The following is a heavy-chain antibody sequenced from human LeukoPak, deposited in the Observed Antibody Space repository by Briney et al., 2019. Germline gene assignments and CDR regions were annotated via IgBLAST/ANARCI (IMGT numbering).Heavy chain of an antibody. J-gene: IGHJ6*03. D-gene: IGHD3-22*01. CDR3: ARAYYYDSSGYPTTTYYYYYYMDV. V-gene: IGHV1-18*01. CDR1: GYTFTSYG. CDR2: ISAYNGNT. Sequence: ASVKVPCKASGYTFTSYGISWVRQAPGQGLEWMGWISAYNGNTNYAQKLQGRVTMTTDTSTSTAYMELRSLRSDDTAVYYCARAYYYDSSGYPTTTYYYYYYMDVWGKGTTVTVSS.